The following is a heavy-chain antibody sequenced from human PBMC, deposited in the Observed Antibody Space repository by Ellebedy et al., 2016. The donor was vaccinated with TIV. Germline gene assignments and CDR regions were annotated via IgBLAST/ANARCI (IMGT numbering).Heavy chain of an antibody. Sequence: MPSETLSLTCTVSGGSISSSSYYWGWIRQPPGKGLEWIGSIYYSGSTYYNPSLKSRVTISVDTSKNQFSLKLSSVTAADTAVYYCARLGIGSRRASEFDYWGQGTLVTVSS. CDR3: ARLGIGSRRASEFDY. D-gene: IGHD2/OR15-2a*01. CDR2: IYYSGST. J-gene: IGHJ4*02. V-gene: IGHV4-39*01. CDR1: GGSISSSSYY.